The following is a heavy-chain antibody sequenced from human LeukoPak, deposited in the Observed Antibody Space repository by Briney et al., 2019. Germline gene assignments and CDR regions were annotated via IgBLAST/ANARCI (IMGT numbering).Heavy chain of an antibody. V-gene: IGHV4-39*07. D-gene: IGHD3-22*01. CDR3: ARGLYYDSSAHYFDY. CDR1: GGSISSSSYY. Sequence: SETLSLTCTVSGGSISSSSYYWGWIRQPPGKGLEWIGSIYYSGSTYYNPSLKSRVTISVDTSKNQFSLKLSSVTAADTAVYYCARGLYYDSSAHYFDYWGQGTLVTVSS. J-gene: IGHJ4*02. CDR2: IYYSGST.